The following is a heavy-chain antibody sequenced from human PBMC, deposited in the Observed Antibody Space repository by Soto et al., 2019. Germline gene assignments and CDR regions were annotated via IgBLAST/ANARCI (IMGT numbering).Heavy chain of an antibody. CDR2: IWYDGTNK. CDR3: AKDRDSSALEY. CDR1: GFTFSTYG. J-gene: IGHJ4*02. V-gene: IGHV3-33*06. Sequence: QVQLVESGGGVVQPGRSLRLSCAASGFTFSTYGMHWVRQAPGKGLEWVALIWYDGTNKYYAASVRGRFTISRDNSKNALYLQMNSLRAEDTAVYYCAKDRDSSALEYRGQGTLVTVSS. D-gene: IGHD3-22*01.